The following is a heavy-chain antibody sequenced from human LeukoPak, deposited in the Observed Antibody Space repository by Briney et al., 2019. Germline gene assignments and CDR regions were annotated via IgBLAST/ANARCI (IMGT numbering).Heavy chain of an antibody. CDR1: GFTLSAHG. Sequence: GMSLRLSCAASGFTLSAHGMHWVRQAPGKGLEWLAVIWYDGNTKYYSDSVKGRFTISRDSSKNTLYLEMNSLRAEDTAVYYCARDEVITFRLFDHWGQGTLVTVAS. D-gene: IGHD1-14*01. CDR2: IWYDGNTK. V-gene: IGHV3-33*01. J-gene: IGHJ4*02. CDR3: ARDEVITFRLFDH.